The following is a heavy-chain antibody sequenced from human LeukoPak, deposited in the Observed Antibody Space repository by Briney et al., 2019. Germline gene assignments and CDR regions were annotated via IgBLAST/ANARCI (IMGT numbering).Heavy chain of an antibody. Sequence: PGGSLRLSCAASGFTFSSYSMNWVRQAPGKGLEWVSIIWYDGSNKYYADSVKGRFTISKDNSKNTLYLQMNSLRVEDTAVYYCARDPGHSGWYGDYWGQRTLVTVSS. CDR2: IWYDGSNK. CDR3: ARDPGHSGWYGDY. V-gene: IGHV3-33*08. CDR1: GFTFSSYS. D-gene: IGHD6-19*01. J-gene: IGHJ4*02.